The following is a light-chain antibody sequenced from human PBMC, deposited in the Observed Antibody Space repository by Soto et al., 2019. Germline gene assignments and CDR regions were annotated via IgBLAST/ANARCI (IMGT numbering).Light chain of an antibody. CDR2: GAS. CDR1: QSVSSSY. CDR3: KRYEKGKFA. V-gene: IGKV3-20*01. J-gene: IGKJ1*01. Sequence: EIVLTQSPFALSFSPVEGATLSFMASQSVSSSYLAWYQQKPGQAPRLLIYGASIRATGIPDRFSGSGSGTDFTLTISRLEPEDLVVYDWKRYEKGKFASGQGAKVDIK.